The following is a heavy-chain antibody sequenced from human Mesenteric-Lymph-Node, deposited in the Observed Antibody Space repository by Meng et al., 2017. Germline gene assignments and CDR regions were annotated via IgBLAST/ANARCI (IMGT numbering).Heavy chain of an antibody. D-gene: IGHD2-21*02. J-gene: IGHJ4*02. CDR2: IIPIFGTA. Sequence: SVKVSCKASGGTFSSYAISWVRQAPGQGLEWMGGIIPIFGTANYAQKFQGRVTITTDESTSTAYMELSSLRSEDTAVYYCAREIGGPYCGGDCSYYFDYWGQGTLVTVSS. CDR3: AREIGGPYCGGDCSYYFDY. V-gene: IGHV1-69*05. CDR1: GGTFSSYA.